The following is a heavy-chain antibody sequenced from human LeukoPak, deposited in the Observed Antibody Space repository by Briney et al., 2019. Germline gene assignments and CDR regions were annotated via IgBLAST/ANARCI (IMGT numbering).Heavy chain of an antibody. V-gene: IGHV3-7*01. J-gene: IGHJ6*02. CDR2: IKQDGSEK. Sequence: PGGSLRLSCAASGFTFSSYWMSWVRQAPGKGLEWVANIKQDGSEKYYVDSVKGRFTISRDNAKNSLYLQMNSLGAEDTAVYYCARDGPNIVLMVYALYYYYYGMDVWGQGTTVTVSS. CDR1: GFTFSSYW. CDR3: ARDGPNIVLMVYALYYYYYGMDV. D-gene: IGHD2-8*01.